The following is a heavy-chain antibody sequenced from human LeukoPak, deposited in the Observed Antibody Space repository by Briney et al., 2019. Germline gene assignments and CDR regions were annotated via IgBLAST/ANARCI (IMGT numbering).Heavy chain of an antibody. Sequence: SETLSLTCTVSGGPISSSSYYCGWIRQPPGKGLEWIGSIYYSGSTYYNPSLKSRVTISVDTSKNQFSLKLSSVTAADTAVYYCAREGSMVRGVIITNWFDPWGQGTLVTVSS. CDR3: AREGSMVRGVIITNWFDP. CDR1: GGPISSSSYY. V-gene: IGHV4-39*07. CDR2: IYYSGST. J-gene: IGHJ5*02. D-gene: IGHD3-10*01.